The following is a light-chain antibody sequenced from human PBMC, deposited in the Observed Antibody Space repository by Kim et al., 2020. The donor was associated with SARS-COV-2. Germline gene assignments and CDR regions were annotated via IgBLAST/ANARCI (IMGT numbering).Light chain of an antibody. CDR3: NSRDSSGNHHWV. CDR1: SLRSYY. V-gene: IGLV3-19*01. CDR2: GKN. J-gene: IGLJ3*02. Sequence: FVQTVRITCQGDSLRSYYASWYQQKPGQAPVLVIYGKNNRPSGIPDRFSGSSSGNTASLTITGAQAEDEADYYCNSRDSSGNHHWVFGGGTQLTVL.